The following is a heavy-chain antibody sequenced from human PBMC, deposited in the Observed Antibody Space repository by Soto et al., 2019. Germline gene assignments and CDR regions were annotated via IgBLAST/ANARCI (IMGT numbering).Heavy chain of an antibody. J-gene: IGHJ6*02. D-gene: IGHD6-13*01. CDR3: ARVFSSWRSYYYGMDV. V-gene: IGHV4-4*07. CDR1: GGSISSYY. Sequence: SETLSLTCTVSGGSISSYYWSWIRQPAGKGLEWIGRIYTSGSTNYNPSLKSRVTMSVDTSKNQFSLKLSSVTAADTAVYYRARVFSSWRSYYYGMDVWGQGTTVTVSS. CDR2: IYTSGST.